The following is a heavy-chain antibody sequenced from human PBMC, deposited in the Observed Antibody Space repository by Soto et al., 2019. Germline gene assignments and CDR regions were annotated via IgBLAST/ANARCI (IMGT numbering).Heavy chain of an antibody. D-gene: IGHD2-8*01. V-gene: IGHV3-30*18. CDR3: AKSEDYGTNGVCPVDY. Sequence: PGGSLRLSCAASGFTFSIYGMHWVRQAPGKGLEWVAVISYDGSNKYYADSVKGRFTISRDNSKNTLYLQMNSLRAEDTAVYYCAKSEDYGTNGVCPVDYWGQGTLVTVSS. J-gene: IGHJ4*02. CDR1: GFTFSIYG. CDR2: ISYDGSNK.